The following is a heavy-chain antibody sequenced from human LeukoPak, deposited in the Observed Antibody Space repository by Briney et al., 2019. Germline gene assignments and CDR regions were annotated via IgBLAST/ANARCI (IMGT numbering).Heavy chain of an antibody. Sequence: GSLRLSCGASGFNFTIHNMNWVRQAPGKGLEWVSSINRNSNFIYYADSVKGRFTISRDNAKNSLYLQMDSLRVEDTAVYYCARSRYCSGGSCYLFDSWGQGILVTVSS. J-gene: IGHJ4*02. CDR3: ARSRYCSGGSCYLFDS. CDR2: INRNSNFI. V-gene: IGHV3-21*01. CDR1: GFNFTIHN. D-gene: IGHD2-15*01.